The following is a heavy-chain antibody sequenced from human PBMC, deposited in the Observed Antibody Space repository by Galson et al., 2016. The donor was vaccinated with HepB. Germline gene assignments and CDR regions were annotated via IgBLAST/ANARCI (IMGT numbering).Heavy chain of an antibody. CDR1: GFTFTSYS. CDR2: LSYDGFRE. J-gene: IGHJ4*02. CDR3: AKEHPQYSYGRHYFDF. Sequence: SLRLSCAASGFTFTSYSMNWVRQAPGKGLEWVAVLSYDGFREYYADSVQGRFTISRDESQNTLYRQMNSLRPEDTAVYYCAKEHPQYSYGRHYFDFWGQGILVTVSS. D-gene: IGHD5-18*01. V-gene: IGHV3-30*18.